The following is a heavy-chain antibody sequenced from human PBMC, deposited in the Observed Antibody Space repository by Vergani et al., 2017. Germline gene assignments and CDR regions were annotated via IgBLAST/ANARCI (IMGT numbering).Heavy chain of an antibody. J-gene: IGHJ4*02. CDR2: ISIDGSST. CDR1: GFTFSRYW. D-gene: IGHD1-26*01. Sequence: EVQLVESGGGLVQPGGSLRLSCAASGFTFSRYWMHWVRQAPGKGLAWVSRISIDGSSTTYADSGKGRFTISRDNAKNTLYLQMNSLRAEDTAVYYCAKLPSGRIVGPLYYFDSWGQGTLVTVSS. V-gene: IGHV3-74*01. CDR3: AKLPSGRIVGPLYYFDS.